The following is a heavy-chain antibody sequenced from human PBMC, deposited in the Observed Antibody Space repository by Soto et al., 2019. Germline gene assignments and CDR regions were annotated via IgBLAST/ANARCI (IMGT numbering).Heavy chain of an antibody. V-gene: IGHV3-73*02. D-gene: IGHD2-21*02. CDR3: TRLYCGGDCDFDS. CDR1: GFTFSGSA. J-gene: IGHJ4*02. CDR2: IRDKANSYAT. Sequence: EVQLVESGGGLVQPGGSLKLSCAASGFTFSGSAMHWVRQASGNGLEWVGRIRDKANSYATAYTASVKGRFTISRDDSKNTAYLQMNSLKTEDTAVYYCTRLYCGGDCDFDSWGQGTLVTVSS.